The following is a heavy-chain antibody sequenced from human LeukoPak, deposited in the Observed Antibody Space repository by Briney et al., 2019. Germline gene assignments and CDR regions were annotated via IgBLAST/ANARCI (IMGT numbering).Heavy chain of an antibody. V-gene: IGHV3-23*01. Sequence: GGSLRLSCAASGFTFSSYAMSWVRQAPGKGLEWVSAISGSGGNTYYADSVKGRFTISRDNSKNTLYLQMSSLRAEDTAVYYCAKVGGGDYYYYMDAWGKGTMVTVSS. D-gene: IGHD3-16*01. J-gene: IGHJ6*03. CDR2: ISGSGGNT. CDR3: AKVGGGDYYYYMDA. CDR1: GFTFSSYA.